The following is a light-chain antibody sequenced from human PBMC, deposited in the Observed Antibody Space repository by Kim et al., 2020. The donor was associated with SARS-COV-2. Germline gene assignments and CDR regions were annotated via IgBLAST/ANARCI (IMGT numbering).Light chain of an antibody. Sequence: DIQMAQSPSSVSASVGDRVTITCRASHSVSTWLAWYQQKPGKAPKLLIYAASTLQSGVPSRFSGSSSGTDFTLTISSLQPEDFATYFCQQTDSFPWTFGQGTKVDIK. CDR3: QQTDSFPWT. J-gene: IGKJ1*01. V-gene: IGKV1-12*01. CDR2: AAS. CDR1: HSVSTW.